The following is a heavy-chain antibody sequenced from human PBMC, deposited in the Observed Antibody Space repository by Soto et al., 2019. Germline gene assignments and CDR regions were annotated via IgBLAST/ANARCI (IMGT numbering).Heavy chain of an antibody. J-gene: IGHJ4*02. Sequence: EVQLLESGGGLVQPGGSLRLPCEASELTFRSYAMSGVGKAPGKGLEWVSDMSGRGGSPYNADSVKGRFTISRDNSNNTLYLQMSSLRAEDTAVYYCAKISSSLSYFDYWGQGPLVTVSS. D-gene: IGHD6-13*01. CDR2: MSGRGGSP. CDR1: ELTFRSYA. CDR3: AKISSSLSYFDY. V-gene: IGHV3-23*01.